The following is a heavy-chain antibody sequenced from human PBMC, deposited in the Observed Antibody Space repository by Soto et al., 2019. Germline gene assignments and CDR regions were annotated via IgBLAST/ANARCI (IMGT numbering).Heavy chain of an antibody. CDR1: IAPLCSDTYT. CDR2: VYYGGRS. CDR3: ARLNGYCICGNCHGHYAMDV. J-gene: IGHJ6*02. D-gene: IGHD2-15*01. V-gene: IGHV4-39*01. Sequence: PPETLSLTCTVSIAPLCSDTYTWSWILHPPGKGLEWVASVYYGGRSYYNPSLNSRVTISVDTSKNQFSLKMTSVTAADTAVYYCARLNGYCICGNCHGHYAMDVWCQGRPVTDSS.